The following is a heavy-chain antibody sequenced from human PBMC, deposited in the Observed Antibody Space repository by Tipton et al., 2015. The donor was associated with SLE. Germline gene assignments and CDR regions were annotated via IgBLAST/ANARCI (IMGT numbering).Heavy chain of an antibody. J-gene: IGHJ4*02. V-gene: IGHV4-59*08. CDR1: DGSIRDYY. CDR2: IYYSGST. D-gene: IGHD5-12*01. CDR3: ARLGGYGKVSFDY. Sequence: TLSLTCTVSDGSIRDYYWTWIRQPAGEGLEWIGYIYYSGSTNYNPSLKSRVTISVDTSKNQFSLKLSSVTAADTAVYYCARLGGYGKVSFDYWGQGTLVTDTS.